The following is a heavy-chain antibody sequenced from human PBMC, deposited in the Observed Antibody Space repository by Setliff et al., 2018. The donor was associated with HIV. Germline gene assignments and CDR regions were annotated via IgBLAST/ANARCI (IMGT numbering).Heavy chain of an antibody. Sequence: SETLSLTCTVSGDSITGHYWNWIRQPPGKGLEWIGYIFYTGNTDYNPSLKSRVTISLDTARNQFSLELTSVTATDTAVYYCARDRRDDYYLTAYFDSLGQGTVVTVSS. CDR2: IFYTGNT. CDR3: ARDRRDDYYLTAYFDS. CDR1: GDSITGHY. V-gene: IGHV4-59*11. J-gene: IGHJ4*02. D-gene: IGHD1-26*01.